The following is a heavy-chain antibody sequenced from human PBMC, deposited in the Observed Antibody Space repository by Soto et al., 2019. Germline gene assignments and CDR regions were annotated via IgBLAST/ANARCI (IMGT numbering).Heavy chain of an antibody. CDR3: ARERDGHNPNWFDL. CDR2: IYSGGST. V-gene: IGHV3-53*02. CDR1: GFTVSSNY. Sequence: EVQVVETGGGLIQPGGSLRLSCAVSGFTVSSNYMSWVRQPPGKGPEWVSDIYSGGSTYYADSVKGRFTISRANSKNTLYLQMNSLRAEDTAVYYCARERDGHNPNWFDLWGQGTLVTVSS. D-gene: IGHD2-8*01. J-gene: IGHJ5*02.